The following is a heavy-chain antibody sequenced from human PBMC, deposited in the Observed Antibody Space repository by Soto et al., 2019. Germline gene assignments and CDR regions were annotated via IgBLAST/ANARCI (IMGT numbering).Heavy chain of an antibody. J-gene: IGHJ5*02. CDR3: AKNQGVELVPLATVDWFDP. CDR1: GFIFENFG. Sequence: GGSLRLSCAASGFIFENFGMSWVRQAPGKGLEWISSISGSGFKKYYADSVKGRITISRDNSKSTVYLELNNLSAEDTAVYHCAKNQGVELVPLATVDWFDPWGQGSVVTVS. V-gene: IGHV3-23*01. D-gene: IGHD1-26*01. CDR2: ISGSGFKK.